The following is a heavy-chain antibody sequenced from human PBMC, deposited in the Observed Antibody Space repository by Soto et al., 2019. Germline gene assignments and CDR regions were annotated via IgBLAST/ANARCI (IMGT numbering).Heavy chain of an antibody. CDR1: GVTFSSYG. J-gene: IGHJ5*01. Sequence: VQLVESGGGVVQPGRALRLSCAASGVTFSSYGMNWVRQAPDKGLGWVSVIRYDGSNKYYAASVKGRFTISSDNSKNSLILQMNSLRAEDTAVYYWARGSYDDDYYCFASWGQGTLVTVSS. CDR3: ARGSYDDDYYCFAS. V-gene: IGHV3-33*01. CDR2: IRYDGSNK. D-gene: IGHD3-16*01.